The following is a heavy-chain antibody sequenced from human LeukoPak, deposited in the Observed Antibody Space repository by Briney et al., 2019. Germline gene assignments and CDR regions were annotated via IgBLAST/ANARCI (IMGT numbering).Heavy chain of an antibody. D-gene: IGHD4-17*01. CDR1: GYSISSGYY. V-gene: IGHV4-38-2*02. CDR2: IYHSGST. Sequence: IPSETQSLTCTVSGYSISSGYYWGWIRQPPGKGLEWIGSIYHSGSTYYNPSLKSRVTISVDTSKNQFSLKLSSVTAADTAVYYCAREATVTTDAFDIWGQGTMVTVSS. J-gene: IGHJ3*02. CDR3: AREATVTTDAFDI.